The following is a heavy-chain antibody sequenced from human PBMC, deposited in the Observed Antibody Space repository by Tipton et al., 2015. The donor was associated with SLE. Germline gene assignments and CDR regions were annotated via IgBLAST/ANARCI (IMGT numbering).Heavy chain of an antibody. V-gene: IGHV3-9*01. D-gene: IGHD4-17*01. CDR2: ISWNSGSI. J-gene: IGHJ4*02. Sequence: SLRLSCAASGFTFDDYAMHWVRQAPGKGLEWVSGISWNSGSIDYADSVEGRFTISRDNAKNSLYLQINSLRAEDTALYYCAKGSDYGDYGCCFDYWGQGTLVTVSS. CDR3: AKGSDYGDYGCCFDY. CDR1: GFTFDDYA.